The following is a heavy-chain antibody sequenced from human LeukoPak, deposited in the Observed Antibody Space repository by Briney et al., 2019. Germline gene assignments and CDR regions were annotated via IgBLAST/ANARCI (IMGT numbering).Heavy chain of an antibody. Sequence: GGSLRLSGAASGFTFSSYSMNWFRQAQGKGRGGVSYISSSGSTIYYADSVKGRFTISRDNAKNSLYLQMNSLRAEDTVVYYCAELGITMIGGVWGKGTTVTISS. CDR2: ISSSGSTI. J-gene: IGHJ6*04. V-gene: IGHV3-48*04. CDR1: GFTFSSYS. CDR3: AELGITMIGGV. D-gene: IGHD3-10*02.